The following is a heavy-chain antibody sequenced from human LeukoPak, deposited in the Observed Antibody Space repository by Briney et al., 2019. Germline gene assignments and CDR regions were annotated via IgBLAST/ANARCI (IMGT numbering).Heavy chain of an antibody. J-gene: IGHJ4*02. CDR2: ISDSGGRT. CDR3: AKRGVVIRVILVGFHKEAYYFDS. D-gene: IGHD3-22*01. CDR1: GITLSNYG. V-gene: IGHV3-23*01. Sequence: GGSLRLSCAVSGITLSNYGMSWVRQAPGKGLEWVAGISDSGGRTNYADSVKGRFTISRDNPKNTLYLQMKSLRAEDTAVYFCAKRGVVIRVILVGFHKEAYYFDSWGQGALVTVSS.